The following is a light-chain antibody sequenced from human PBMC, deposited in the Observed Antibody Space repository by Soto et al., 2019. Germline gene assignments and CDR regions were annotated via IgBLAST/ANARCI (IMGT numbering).Light chain of an antibody. V-gene: IGKV1-39*01. CDR3: QQSYSSLVT. J-gene: IGKJ4*01. Sequence: DIQMTQSPSSLSASVGDRVTITCRASQSISSYLNWYQQKPGKAPKLLIYAASSLQSGVPSRFSGSGSGTDFTLTISSLQPEDFATYYCQQSYSSLVTFGAGTKVEIK. CDR1: QSISSY. CDR2: AAS.